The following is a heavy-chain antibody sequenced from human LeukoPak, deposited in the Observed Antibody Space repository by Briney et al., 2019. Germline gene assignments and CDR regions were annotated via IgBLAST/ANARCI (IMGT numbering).Heavy chain of an antibody. CDR1: GGTFSSYA. D-gene: IGHD1-20*01. CDR2: IIPIFGTA. CDR3: ARSFGGLNWRPQYYFDY. Sequence: SVKVSCKASGGTFSSYAISWVRQAPGQGLEWMGGIIPIFGTANYAQKFQGRVTITADKSTSTAYMELSSLRSEDTAVYYCARSFGGLNWRPQYYFDYWGQGTLVTVSS. V-gene: IGHV1-69*06. J-gene: IGHJ4*02.